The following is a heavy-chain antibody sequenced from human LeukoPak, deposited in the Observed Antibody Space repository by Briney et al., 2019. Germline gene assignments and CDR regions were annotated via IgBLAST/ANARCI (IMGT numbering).Heavy chain of an antibody. V-gene: IGHV3-30*02. Sequence: PGGSLRLSCAASGFTFSSYGMHWVRQAPGKGLEWVAFIRYDGSNKYYADSVKGRFTISRDNAKNSLYLQMNSLRVEDTAVYYCARERGYSYGYSDYWGQGTLVTVSS. J-gene: IGHJ4*02. CDR2: IRYDGSNK. D-gene: IGHD5-18*01. CDR1: GFTFSSYG. CDR3: ARERGYSYGYSDY.